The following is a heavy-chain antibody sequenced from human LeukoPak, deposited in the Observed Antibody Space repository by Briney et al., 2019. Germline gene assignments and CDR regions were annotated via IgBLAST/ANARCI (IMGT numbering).Heavy chain of an antibody. Sequence: SETLSLTCTVSGGSISSYYWSWIRQPPGKGLERIGYIYYTGTTNYNPSLKSRVTISLDTSKNQFSLKLTSVSAADTAVYYCARESSGHLNAFDIWGQGTMVTVSS. CDR1: GGSISSYY. CDR3: ARESSGHLNAFDI. D-gene: IGHD6-19*01. CDR2: IYYTGTT. V-gene: IGHV4-59*01. J-gene: IGHJ3*02.